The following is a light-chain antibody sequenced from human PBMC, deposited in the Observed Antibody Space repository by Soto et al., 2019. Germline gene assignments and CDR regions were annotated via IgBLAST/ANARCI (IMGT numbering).Light chain of an antibody. CDR1: QSVTSNF. CDR3: HQYGRSPLLYT. V-gene: IGKV3-20*01. J-gene: IGKJ2*01. CDR2: GAS. Sequence: ENVLTQSPGTLSLSPGERATLSCRASQSVTSNFLAWYQQKPGQAPRLLIYGASTRAAGVPDRFSGSGSGTDFTLTITGLEPEDFAVYYCHQYGRSPLLYTFGQGTKL.